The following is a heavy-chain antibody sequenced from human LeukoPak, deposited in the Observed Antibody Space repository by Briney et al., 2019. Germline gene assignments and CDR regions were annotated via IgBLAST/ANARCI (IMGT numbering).Heavy chain of an antibody. Sequence: GGSLRLSCVASGFSFNNYAMNWVRQAPGKGLEWVSLIIGSSGSTFYADSVKGRITISRDKSKNTLYLQMNSLRAEDTAVYYCAKGAYDYIEIAYFDYWGQGSLVTVSS. CDR1: GFSFNNYA. J-gene: IGHJ4*02. CDR2: IIGSSGST. D-gene: IGHD5-12*01. CDR3: AKGAYDYIEIAYFDY. V-gene: IGHV3-23*01.